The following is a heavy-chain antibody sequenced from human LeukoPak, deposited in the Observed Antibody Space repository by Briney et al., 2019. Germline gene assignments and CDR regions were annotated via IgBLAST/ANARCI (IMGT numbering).Heavy chain of an antibody. Sequence: GESLKISCKGSGYSFTSYWIGWVRQMPGKGLEWMGIIYPGDSDTRYSPSFQGQVTISADKSISTAYLQWSSLKASDTAMYYWASLSSVFMDAFDIWAKGKMAPVSS. V-gene: IGHV5-51*01. CDR1: GYSFTSYW. D-gene: IGHD3-16*01. CDR3: ASLSSVFMDAFDI. J-gene: IGHJ3*02. CDR2: IYPGDSDT.